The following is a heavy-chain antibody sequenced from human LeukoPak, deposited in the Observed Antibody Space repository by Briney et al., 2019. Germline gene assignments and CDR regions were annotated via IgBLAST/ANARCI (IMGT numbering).Heavy chain of an antibody. V-gene: IGHV3-7*01. Sequence: PGGSLRLSCAASGFTFSSLWMSWVRQAPGKGLEWVANIKGDGSQTYYVDSVRGRFTISRDNAKNSLYLQMSSLRAEDTAVYYCARTPSYDSGSYYRYLDYWGQGTLVTVSS. CDR2: IKGDGSQT. D-gene: IGHD3-10*01. CDR3: ARTPSYDSGSYYRYLDY. CDR1: GFTFSSLW. J-gene: IGHJ4*02.